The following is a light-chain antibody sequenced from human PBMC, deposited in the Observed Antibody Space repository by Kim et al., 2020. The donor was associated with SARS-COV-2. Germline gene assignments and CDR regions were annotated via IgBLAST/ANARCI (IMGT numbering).Light chain of an antibody. J-gene: IGKJ3*01. CDR2: AAS. Sequence: DIQMTQSPSSLSASVGDRVTITCRASQGISNSLAWYQQKPGKAPKLLLYAASRLESGVPSRFSGSGSGTDYTLTISSLQPEDFATCDCQLYYSTPFAFGPGTKVDIK. CDR3: QLYYSTPFA. V-gene: IGKV1-NL1*01. CDR1: QGISNS.